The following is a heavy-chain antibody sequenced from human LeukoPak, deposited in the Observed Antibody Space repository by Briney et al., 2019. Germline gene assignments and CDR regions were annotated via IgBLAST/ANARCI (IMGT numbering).Heavy chain of an antibody. CDR2: IYTSGST. J-gene: IGHJ4*02. CDR3: ARMFRITMGGYAGYYFDY. D-gene: IGHD3-10*01. V-gene: IGHV4-4*07. Sequence: PSETLSLTCTVSGGSISSYYWSWIRQPAGKGLEWIGRIYTSGSTNYNPSLKSRVTMSVDTSKNQFSLKLSSVTAADTAVYYCARMFRITMGGYAGYYFDYWGQGTLVTGSS. CDR1: GGSISSYY.